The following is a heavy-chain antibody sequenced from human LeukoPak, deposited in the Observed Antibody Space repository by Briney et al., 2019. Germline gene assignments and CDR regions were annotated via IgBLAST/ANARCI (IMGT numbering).Heavy chain of an antibody. CDR1: GFSFSTST. J-gene: IGHJ4*02. CDR3: VRGDNRDY. D-gene: IGHD1-14*01. Sequence: GGSLRLSCAASGFSFSTSTMNWVRQAPGKGLEWISSIGKTSRDMYYADSVRGRFTISRDNAKNSLFLLVNSLRVEDTSVYYCVRGDNRDYWGQGTLVTVSS. CDR2: IGKTSRDM. V-gene: IGHV3-21*01.